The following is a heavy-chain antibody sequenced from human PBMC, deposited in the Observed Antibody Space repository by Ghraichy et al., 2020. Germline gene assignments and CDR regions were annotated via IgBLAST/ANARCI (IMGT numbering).Heavy chain of an antibody. J-gene: IGHJ4*02. V-gene: IGHV4-34*01. CDR1: GGSFSGYY. CDR2: INHSGST. Sequence: SETLSLTCAVYGGSFSGYYWSWIRQPPGKGLEWIGEINHSGSTNYNPSLKSRVTISVDTSKNQFSLKLSSVTAADTAVYYCARGSSRYCSSTSCYRQGALWNDYWGQGTLVTVSS. D-gene: IGHD2-2*01. CDR3: ARGSSRYCSSTSCYRQGALWNDY.